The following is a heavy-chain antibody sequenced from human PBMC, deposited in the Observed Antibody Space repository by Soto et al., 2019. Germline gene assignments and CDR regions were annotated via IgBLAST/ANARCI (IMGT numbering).Heavy chain of an antibody. D-gene: IGHD3-3*01. V-gene: IGHV3-66*01. CDR1: GFTVSSNY. CDR3: ARESDFGEVYRRIDN. Sequence: GGSLRLSCAASGFTVSSNYMNWVRQAPGKGLEWVSIIYSGGYTYYADSVKGRFTISRDNSKNTLYLQMNSLRAEDTAVYYCARESDFGEVYRRIDNWGQGTLVTVSS. CDR2: IYSGGYT. J-gene: IGHJ4*02.